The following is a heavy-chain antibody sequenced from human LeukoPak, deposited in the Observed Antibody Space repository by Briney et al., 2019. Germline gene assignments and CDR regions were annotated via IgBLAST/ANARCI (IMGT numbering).Heavy chain of an antibody. CDR1: GFTFSGYS. CDR2: ISSSSSTI. D-gene: IGHD1-1*01. J-gene: IGHJ6*02. CDR3: ARDLWNWNGYGMDV. Sequence: GSLRLSCAASGFTFSGYSMNWVRQAPGKGLEWVSYISSSSSTIYYADSVKGRFTISRDNAKNSLYLQMNSLRDEDTAVYYCARDLWNWNGYGMDVWGQGTTVTVSS. V-gene: IGHV3-48*02.